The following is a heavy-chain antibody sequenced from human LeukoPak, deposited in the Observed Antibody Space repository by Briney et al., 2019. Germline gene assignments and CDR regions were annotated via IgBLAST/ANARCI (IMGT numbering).Heavy chain of an antibody. D-gene: IGHD5-12*01. CDR1: GGSISSGGYS. J-gene: IGHJ4*02. CDR2: IYHSGST. V-gene: IGHV4-30-2*01. Sequence: SQTLSLTCAVSGGSISSGGYSWSWIRQPPGKGLEWIGYIYHSGSTYYNPSLKSRVTISVDRSKNQFSLKLSSVTAADTAVYYCARDLGGYDWGYWGQGTLVTVSS. CDR3: ARDLGGYDWGY.